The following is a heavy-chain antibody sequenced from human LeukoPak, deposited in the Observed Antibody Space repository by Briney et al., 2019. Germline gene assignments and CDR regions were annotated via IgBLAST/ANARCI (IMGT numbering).Heavy chain of an antibody. CDR2: IIPIFGTA. V-gene: IGHV1-69*05. CDR1: GGTFSSYA. D-gene: IGHD5-12*01. CDR3: ATLSGYDYNEPTAYYYYYHMDV. Sequence: ASVKVSCKASGGTFSSYAISWVRQAPGQGLEWMGGIIPIFGTANYAQKFQGRVTITTDESTSTAYMELSSLRSEDTAVYYCATLSGYDYNEPTAYYYYYHMDVWGKGTTVTVSS. J-gene: IGHJ6*03.